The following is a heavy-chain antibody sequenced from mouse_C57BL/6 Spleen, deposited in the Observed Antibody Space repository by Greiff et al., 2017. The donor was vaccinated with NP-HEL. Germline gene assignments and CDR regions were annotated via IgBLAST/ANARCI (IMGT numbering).Heavy chain of an antibody. CDR2: INYDGSST. V-gene: IGHV5-16*01. Sequence: EVQLVESEGGLVQPGSSMKLSCTASGFTFSDYYMAWVRQVPEKGLEWVANINYDGSSTYYLDSLKSRFIISRDNAKNILYLQMSSLKSEDTATYYCARDGDYDYEYFDVWGTGTTVTVSS. J-gene: IGHJ1*03. CDR1: GFTFSDYY. CDR3: ARDGDYDYEYFDV. D-gene: IGHD2-4*01.